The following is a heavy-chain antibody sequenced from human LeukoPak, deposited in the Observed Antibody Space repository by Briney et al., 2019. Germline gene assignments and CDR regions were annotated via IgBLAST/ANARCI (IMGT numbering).Heavy chain of an antibody. D-gene: IGHD3-22*01. Sequence: GGSLRLSCVVSGFMFGNYAMSWVRQAPGKGLEWVSAIGGSGGRTYYADSVKGRFAISRDNSKNTLYLQMNSLRAEDTAVYSCSKMRDYYDSAGNDYGDSPYFFDYWGQGTLVTVPS. CDR3: SKMRDYYDSAGNDYGDSPYFFDY. J-gene: IGHJ4*02. V-gene: IGHV3-23*01. CDR1: GFMFGNYA. CDR2: IGGSGGRT.